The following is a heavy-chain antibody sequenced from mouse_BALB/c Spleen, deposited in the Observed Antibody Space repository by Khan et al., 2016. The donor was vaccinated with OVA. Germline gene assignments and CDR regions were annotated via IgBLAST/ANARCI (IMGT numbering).Heavy chain of an antibody. Sequence: EVQLQESGPELVKPGASVKISCKASGYSFAGYFMNWVKQSHGKSLEWIGRINPYTGDTVYNQKFKGKATLTVDKSSGTAYMELLSLTSEDSAVYYCGRGSYFYYFDYWGQGTTLTVSS. CDR1: GYSFAGYF. CDR3: GRGSYFYYFDY. J-gene: IGHJ2*01. V-gene: IGHV1-37*01. CDR2: INPYTGDT. D-gene: IGHD1-1*01.